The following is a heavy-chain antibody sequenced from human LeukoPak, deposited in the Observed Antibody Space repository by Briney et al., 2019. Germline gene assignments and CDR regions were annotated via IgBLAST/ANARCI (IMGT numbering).Heavy chain of an antibody. CDR2: INPSGGST. V-gene: IGHV1-46*01. CDR3: ARDSGVYVAFDY. D-gene: IGHD2-8*01. J-gene: IGHJ4*02. CDR1: GYTFTSHY. Sequence: GASVKVSCKASGYTFTSHYMHWVRQAPGQGLEWTGIINPSGGSTSYAQKFQGRVTMTRDTSTSTVYMELSSLRSEDTAVYYCARDSGVYVAFDYWGQGTLVTVSS.